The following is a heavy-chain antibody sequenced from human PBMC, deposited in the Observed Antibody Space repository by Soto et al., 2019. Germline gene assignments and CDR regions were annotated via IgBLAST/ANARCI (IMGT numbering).Heavy chain of an antibody. CDR3: ANSGGGWLPPPV. Sequence: PGGSLRLSCAACGFTFRSNWISWVRRAPWKGLEWVANIKQDGSEKYYVDSVKGRFTISRDNAKNSLYLQMNRLRAEDTAVYYCANSGGGWLPPPVCGQVTLVTVSS. CDR1: GFTFRSNW. D-gene: IGHD5-12*01. CDR2: IKQDGSEK. J-gene: IGHJ4*02. V-gene: IGHV3-7*03.